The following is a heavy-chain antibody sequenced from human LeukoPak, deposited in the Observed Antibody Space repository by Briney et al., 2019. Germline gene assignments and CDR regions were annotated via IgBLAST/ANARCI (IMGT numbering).Heavy chain of an antibody. D-gene: IGHD3-22*01. V-gene: IGHV1-2*02. J-gene: IGHJ4*02. CDR3: XXVASPDYYDSSGYVH. CDR2: INPNSGGT. CDR1: GYTFTGYY. Sequence: ASVKVSCKASGYTFTGYYMHWVRQAPGQGLEWMGWINPNSGGTNYAQKFQGRVTMTRDTSISTAYMELSRLRSDDTAVYYCXXVASPDYYDSSGYVHWGQGTLVTVSS.